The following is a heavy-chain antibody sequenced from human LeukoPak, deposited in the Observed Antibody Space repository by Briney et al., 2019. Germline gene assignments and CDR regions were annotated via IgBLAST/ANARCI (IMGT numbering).Heavy chain of an antibody. CDR3: ARRRVLEWLSKKNWFDP. Sequence: SETLSLTCAVYGGSFSGYYWSWIRQPPGKGLEWIGEINHSGSTNYNPSLKSRVTISVDTSKNQFSLKLRSVTAAGTAVYYCARRRVLEWLSKKNWFDPWGQGTLVTVSS. J-gene: IGHJ5*02. CDR1: GGSFSGYY. D-gene: IGHD3-3*01. V-gene: IGHV4-34*01. CDR2: INHSGST.